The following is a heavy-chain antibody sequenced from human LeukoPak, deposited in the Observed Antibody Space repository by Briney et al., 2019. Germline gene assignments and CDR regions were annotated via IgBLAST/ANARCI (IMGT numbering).Heavy chain of an antibody. Sequence: ASVKVSCKASGYPFTGYYMHWMRQAPGQGLEWMGWINPNSGGTNYAQKFQGWVTMTRDTSISTAYMELSRLRSDDTAVYYCAKGSSSYYYYMVVWGKWTTVTVSS. V-gene: IGHV1-2*04. D-gene: IGHD6-6*01. CDR2: INPNSGGT. CDR3: AKGSSSYYYYMVV. J-gene: IGHJ6*03. CDR1: GYPFTGYY.